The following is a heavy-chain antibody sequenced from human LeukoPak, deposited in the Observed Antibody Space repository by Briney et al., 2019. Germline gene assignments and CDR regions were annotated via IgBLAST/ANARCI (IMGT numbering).Heavy chain of an antibody. D-gene: IGHD3-10*01. CDR1: GFTFSTYA. Sequence: GGSLRLSCSASGFTFSTYAMHWVRQAPGKGLEYVSSITSDGGSTYYADSVKGRFTISRDNSKNTLYLQVNSLRPEDTAVYYCVKDQSGSGSWWGQGTLVTVSS. V-gene: IGHV3-64D*06. J-gene: IGHJ4*02. CDR3: VKDQSGSGSW. CDR2: ITSDGGST.